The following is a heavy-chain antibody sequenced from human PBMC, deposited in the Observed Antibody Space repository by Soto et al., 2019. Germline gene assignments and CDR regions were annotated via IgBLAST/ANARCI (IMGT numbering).Heavy chain of an antibody. Sequence: PSETLSLTCTVSGGSISSYYWSWIRQPPGKGLEWIGYIYYSGSTNYNPSLKSRVTISVDTSKNQFSLKLSSVTAADTAVYYCARTYYDFWSGYYTSPEFDYWGQGTLLTVSS. CDR2: IYYSGST. J-gene: IGHJ4*02. CDR1: GGSISSYY. V-gene: IGHV4-59*08. CDR3: ARTYYDFWSGYYTSPEFDY. D-gene: IGHD3-3*01.